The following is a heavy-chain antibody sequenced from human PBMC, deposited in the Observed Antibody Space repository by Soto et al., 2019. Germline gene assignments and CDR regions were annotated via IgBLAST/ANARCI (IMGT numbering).Heavy chain of an antibody. D-gene: IGHD6-19*01. J-gene: IGHJ4*02. CDR2: IIPIFGTA. V-gene: IGHV1-69*13. Sequence: SVKVSCKASGGTFSSYAISWVRQAPGQGLEWMGGIIPIFGTANYAQKFQGRVTIIADESTSTAYMELSSLRSEDTAVYYCARVPLDSSGWLAYYFDYWGQGTLVTVSS. CDR1: GGTFSSYA. CDR3: ARVPLDSSGWLAYYFDY.